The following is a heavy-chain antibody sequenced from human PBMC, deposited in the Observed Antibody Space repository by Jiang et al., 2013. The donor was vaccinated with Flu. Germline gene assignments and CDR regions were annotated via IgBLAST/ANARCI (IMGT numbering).Heavy chain of an antibody. Sequence: GPGLVKPSETLSLTCTVSGGSISSYYWSWIRQPPGKGLEWIGYIYYSGSTNYNPSLKSRVTISVDTSKNQFSLKLSSVTAADTAVYYCAGGTYGGNPIDYWGQGTLVTVSS. D-gene: IGHD4-23*01. CDR2: IYYSGST. CDR1: GGSISSYY. V-gene: IGHV4-59*01. J-gene: IGHJ4*02. CDR3: AGGTYGGNPIDY.